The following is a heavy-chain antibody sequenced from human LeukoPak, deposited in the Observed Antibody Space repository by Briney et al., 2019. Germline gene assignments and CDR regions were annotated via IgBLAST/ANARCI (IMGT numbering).Heavy chain of an antibody. CDR1: GGTFSSYA. V-gene: IGHV1-18*01. J-gene: IGHJ4*02. D-gene: IGHD4-17*01. CDR2: ISAYNGNT. Sequence: ASLKVSCKASGGTFSSYAISWVRQAPGQGLEWMGWISAYNGNTNYAQKLQGRVTMTTDTSTSTAYMELRSLRSDDTAVYYCARLGSGDYVSFDYWGQGTLVTVSS. CDR3: ARLGSGDYVSFDY.